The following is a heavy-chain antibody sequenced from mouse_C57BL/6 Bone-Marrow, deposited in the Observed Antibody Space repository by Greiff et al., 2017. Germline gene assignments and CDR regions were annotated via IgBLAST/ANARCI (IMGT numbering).Heavy chain of an antibody. D-gene: IGHD2-3*01. J-gene: IGHJ4*01. V-gene: IGHV14-3*01. Sequence: VQLQQSVAELVRPGASVKLSCTASGFNIKNTYMHWVKQRPEQGLEWIGRIDPANGNTKYAPKFQGKATITVATSSNPAYLQLSGLTSEDTASYYCAPLCTDAMDYWGQGTSVTVSS. CDR3: APLCTDAMDY. CDR1: GFNIKNTY. CDR2: IDPANGNT.